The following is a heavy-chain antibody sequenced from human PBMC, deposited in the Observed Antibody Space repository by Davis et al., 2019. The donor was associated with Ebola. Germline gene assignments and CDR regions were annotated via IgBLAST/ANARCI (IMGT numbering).Heavy chain of an antibody. Sequence: MPSETLSLTCAVSGCSISSSNWWRWVRPPPGKGLEWIGEINHSGSTNYNPSLKSRVTISVDTSKNQFSLKLSSVTAADTAVYYCARLSKRHPHGMDVWGQGTTVTVSS. CDR2: INHSGST. CDR1: GCSISSSNW. J-gene: IGHJ6*02. CDR3: ARLSKRHPHGMDV. V-gene: IGHV4-4*02.